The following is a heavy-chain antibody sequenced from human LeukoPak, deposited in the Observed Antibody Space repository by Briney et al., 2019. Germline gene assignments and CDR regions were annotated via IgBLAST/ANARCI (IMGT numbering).Heavy chain of an antibody. D-gene: IGHD3-3*01. V-gene: IGHV3-7*01. CDR1: GFTFSSYW. Sequence: GGSLRLSCAASGFTFSSYWMSWVRQAPGKGLEWVANIKQDGSEKYYVDSVKGRFTISRDNAKNSLYLQMNSLRAEDTAVYYCARGMLVRFLEWSSDYRGQGTLVTVSS. CDR2: IKQDGSEK. J-gene: IGHJ4*02. CDR3: ARGMLVRFLEWSSDY.